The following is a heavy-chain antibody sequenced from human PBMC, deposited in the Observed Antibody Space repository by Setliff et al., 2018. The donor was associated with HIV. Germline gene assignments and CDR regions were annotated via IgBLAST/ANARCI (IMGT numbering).Heavy chain of an antibody. D-gene: IGHD3-10*01. CDR3: VSDLAGKYGN. CDR1: GFAFDNYC. Sequence: GGSLRLSCAASGFAFDNYCMTWVRQAPGKGLEWVSAIGGSTGSTYYADSVKGRFTISRDNAKNTLYLQMNSLRVDDTAVYYCVSDLAGKYGNWGPGTLVTVSS. J-gene: IGHJ1*01. V-gene: IGHV3-23*01. CDR2: IGGSTGST.